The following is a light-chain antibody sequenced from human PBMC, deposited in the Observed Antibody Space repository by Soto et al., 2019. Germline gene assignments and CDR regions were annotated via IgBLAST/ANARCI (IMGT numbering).Light chain of an antibody. V-gene: IGLV2-8*01. CDR2: EVN. CDR1: SSDVGGYNY. CDR3: SSYAGSTNYV. Sequence: QSALTQPPSASGSPGQSVAISCTGTSSDVGGYNYVSWYQLHPGKAPKLMIYEVNLRPSGVPDRFSGSKSGNTASLTVSGLQAEDEADYYCSSYAGSTNYVFGTGTKVTV. J-gene: IGLJ1*01.